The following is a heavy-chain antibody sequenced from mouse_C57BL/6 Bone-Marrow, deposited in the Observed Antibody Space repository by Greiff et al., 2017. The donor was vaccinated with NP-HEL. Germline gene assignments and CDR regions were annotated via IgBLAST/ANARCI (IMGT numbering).Heavy chain of an antibody. J-gene: IGHJ3*01. Sequence: VQLQQSGAELAKPGASVKLSCKASGYTFTSYWMHWVKQRPGQGLEWIGYINPSSGYTKYNQKFKDKATLTADQSSSTAYMQLSSLTYEDSAVYYCARALLKGGVYWGQGTLVTVSA. V-gene: IGHV1-7*01. CDR1: GYTFTSYW. CDR2: INPSSGYT. D-gene: IGHD2-10*01. CDR3: ARALLKGGVY.